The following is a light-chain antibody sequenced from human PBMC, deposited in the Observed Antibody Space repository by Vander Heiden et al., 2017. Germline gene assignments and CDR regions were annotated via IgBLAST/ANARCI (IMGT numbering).Light chain of an antibody. Sequence: DIQMTQYPSSLSASVGDRVTITCRASQGICNYLAGYQQKPGKVPKLLIYAPSTLQSGVPSPFRDSRSATDFTLAISSLQPEDVATYYCHEYNTPRRFFGQGTKLEIK. CDR3: HEYNTPRRF. CDR2: APS. V-gene: IGKV1-27*01. CDR1: QGICNY. J-gene: IGKJ2*01.